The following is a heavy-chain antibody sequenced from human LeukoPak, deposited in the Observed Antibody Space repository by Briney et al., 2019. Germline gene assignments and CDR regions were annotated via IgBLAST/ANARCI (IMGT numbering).Heavy chain of an antibody. J-gene: IGHJ3*02. CDR2: ISSSGSTI. D-gene: IGHD3-3*01. CDR3: ARDGESRVLRFLEWLDTDAFDI. CDR1: GSTFSDYY. V-gene: IGHV3-11*04. Sequence: NSGGSLRLSCAASGSTFSDYYMSWIRQAPGKGLEWVSYISSSGSTIYYADSVKGRFTISRDNAKNSLYLQMNSLRAEDTAVYYCARDGESRVLRFLEWLDTDAFDIWGQGTMVTVSS.